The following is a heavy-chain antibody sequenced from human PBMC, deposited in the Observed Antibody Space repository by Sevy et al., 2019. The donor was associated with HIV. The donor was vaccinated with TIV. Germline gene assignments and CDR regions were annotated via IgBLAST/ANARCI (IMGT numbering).Heavy chain of an antibody. CDR3: AREPIFYDSSGYPSWYFDL. CDR1: GFTFSSYA. J-gene: IGHJ2*01. Sequence: GESLKISCAASGFTFSSYAMHWVRQAPGKGLEWVAVISYDGSNKYYADSVKGRFTISRDNPKNTLYLQMNSLRAEDTAVYYCAREPIFYDSSGYPSWYFDLWGRGTLVTVSS. D-gene: IGHD3-22*01. V-gene: IGHV3-30-3*01. CDR2: ISYDGSNK.